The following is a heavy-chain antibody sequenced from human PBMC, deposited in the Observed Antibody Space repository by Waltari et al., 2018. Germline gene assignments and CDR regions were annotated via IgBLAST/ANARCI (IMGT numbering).Heavy chain of an antibody. V-gene: IGHV3-74*01. CDR1: GFTFSSFW. CDR2: MSGDGAGT. CDR3: ARASISRDTGNTFDS. D-gene: IGHD5-18*01. J-gene: IGHJ4*02. Sequence: EVHLVESGGGLVRPGGSLRLSCAASGFTFSSFWMHWVRQAPGKGPQWGERMSGDGAGTHYADSVRGRFTISRDNANNMVYLQMNSLSDDDTATYFCARASISRDTGNTFDSWGQGNLVTVSS.